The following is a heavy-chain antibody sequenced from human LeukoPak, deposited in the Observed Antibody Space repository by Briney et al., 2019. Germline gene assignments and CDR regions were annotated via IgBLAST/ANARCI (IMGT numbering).Heavy chain of an antibody. Sequence: GGSLRLSCAASGFTVSSNYMSWVRQAPGKGLEWVSIIYSGGSTYYADSVKGRFTISRDNFKNTLYLRMNSLRAEDTAVYYCARAPRDISTYYYYYMDVWGKGTTVTISS. CDR1: GFTVSSNY. D-gene: IGHD2-21*01. J-gene: IGHJ6*03. V-gene: IGHV3-53*01. CDR2: IYSGGST. CDR3: ARAPRDISTYYYYYMDV.